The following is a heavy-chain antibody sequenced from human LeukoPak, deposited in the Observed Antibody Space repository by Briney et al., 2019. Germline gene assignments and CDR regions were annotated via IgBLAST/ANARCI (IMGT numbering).Heavy chain of an antibody. CDR1: TASISNYY. J-gene: IGHJ4*02. V-gene: IGHV4-4*09. D-gene: IGHD3-22*01. Sequence: SETLSLTCAVSTASISNYYWSWIRQAPGKGLEWIGYISTSGSTNYNPSLKSRVSISLDTSKNRFSLNLNFVTAADTAVYYCASPRSGYRYTFDYWGQGALVTVSS. CDR3: ASPRSGYRYTFDY. CDR2: ISTSGST.